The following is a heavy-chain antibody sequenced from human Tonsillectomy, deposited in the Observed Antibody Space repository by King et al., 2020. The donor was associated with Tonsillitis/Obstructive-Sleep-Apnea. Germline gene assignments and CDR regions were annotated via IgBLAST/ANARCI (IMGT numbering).Heavy chain of an antibody. Sequence: GGGGGGAGGARRRAWAASGLTGSSYAMRWVRQAPGEGLEYVSAISSNGGSTYDADSVKGRFTISRDNSKNTLYLQMSSLRAEDTAVYYCVKGYSSYYYSYMDVWGKGTTVTVSS. V-gene: IGHV3-64D*06. CDR3: VKGYSSYYYSYMDV. CDR1: GLTGSSYA. CDR2: ISSNGGST. D-gene: IGHD5-18*01. J-gene: IGHJ6*03.